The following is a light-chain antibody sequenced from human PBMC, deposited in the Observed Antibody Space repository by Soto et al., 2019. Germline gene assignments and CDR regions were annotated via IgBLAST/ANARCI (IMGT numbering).Light chain of an antibody. J-gene: IGLJ1*01. CDR2: SNN. Sequence: QSVLTQPPSASGTPGQRVTISCSGSGSNIGTNTVNWYQQLPGTAPKLLIYSNNQRPSGVPDRLSGSKSGTSASLAISGLQSEDEADYYCAAWDVSLNGPVFGTGTKVTVL. CDR1: GSNIGTNT. V-gene: IGLV1-44*01. CDR3: AAWDVSLNGPV.